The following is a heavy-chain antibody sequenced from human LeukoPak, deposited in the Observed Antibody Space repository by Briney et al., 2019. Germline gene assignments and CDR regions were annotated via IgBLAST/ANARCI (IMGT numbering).Heavy chain of an antibody. D-gene: IGHD3-10*01. CDR1: GESLTAYY. V-gene: IGHV4-34*01. CDR3: AGATATGTGRAFHY. Sequence: SETLSLTCAVYGESLTAYYWTWIRQPPGKRLEWIGEVRHSGSTNYNPSLKSRVTMSVDMSKNQFSLQLKFVTAADTAVYYCAGATATGTGRAFHYWAQGNLVPVSS. CDR2: VRHSGST. J-gene: IGHJ4*02.